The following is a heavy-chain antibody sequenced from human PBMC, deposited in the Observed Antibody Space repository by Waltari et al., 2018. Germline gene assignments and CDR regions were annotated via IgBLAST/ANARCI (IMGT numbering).Heavy chain of an antibody. J-gene: IGHJ3*02. CDR2: IIPIFGTA. V-gene: IGHV1-69*14. CDR3: ARDQIGFLEWLDAFDI. CDR1: GGIFSSYA. D-gene: IGHD3-3*01. Sequence: QVQLVQSGAEVKKPGSSVKVSCKASGGIFSSYAISWVRQAPGQGLAWMGGIIPIFGTANYAQNFQGRVTITADKSTSTAYMELSSLRSEDTAVYYCARDQIGFLEWLDAFDIWGQGTMVTVSS.